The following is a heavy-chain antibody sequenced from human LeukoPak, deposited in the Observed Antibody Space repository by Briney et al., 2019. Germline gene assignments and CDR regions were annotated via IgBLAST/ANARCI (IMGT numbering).Heavy chain of an antibody. CDR1: GFTFSSYW. J-gene: IGHJ4*02. D-gene: IGHD1-26*01. Sequence: PGGSLRLSCAASGFTFSSYWMHWVRQAPGKGLVWVSRINSDGSSTSYADSVKGRFAISRDDAKNTLYLQMNTLRAEDKAVYYCARPIDGSFDYWGQGTLVTVSS. V-gene: IGHV3-74*01. CDR2: INSDGSST. CDR3: ARPIDGSFDY.